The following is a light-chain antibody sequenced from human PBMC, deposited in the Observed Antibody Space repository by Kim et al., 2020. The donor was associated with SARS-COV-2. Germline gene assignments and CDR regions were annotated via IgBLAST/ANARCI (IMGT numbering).Light chain of an antibody. J-gene: IGKJ1*01. CDR3: QQYNNWPQS. CDR1: QSVSSS. Sequence: VSPGERATLSCRASQSVSSSLGWYQQKPGQAPRLLMYGASTRATGIPARFSGSGSGTEFTLTISSLQSEDSAVYYCQQYNNWPQSFGQGTKVDIK. CDR2: GAS. V-gene: IGKV3-15*01.